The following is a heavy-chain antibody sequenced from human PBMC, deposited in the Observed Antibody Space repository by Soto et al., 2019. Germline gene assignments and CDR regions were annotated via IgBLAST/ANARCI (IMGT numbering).Heavy chain of an antibody. J-gene: IGHJ3*02. D-gene: IGHD3-22*01. CDR2: IYYSGST. Sequence: QVQLQESGAGLVKPSQTLSLTCAVSGGSISGGGYYWSWIRQHPGKGLEWIGYIYYSGSTYYNPSLKSRVTISVDTSKNQFSLQLSFVTAAGTAVYYCARDNFLYDSSGYFHDAFDIWGQGTMVTVSS. V-gene: IGHV4-31*11. CDR3: ARDNFLYDSSGYFHDAFDI. CDR1: GGSISGGGYY.